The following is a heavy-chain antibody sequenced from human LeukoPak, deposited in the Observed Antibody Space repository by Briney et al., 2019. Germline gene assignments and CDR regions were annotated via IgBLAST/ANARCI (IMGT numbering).Heavy chain of an antibody. J-gene: IGHJ4*02. V-gene: IGHV3-30*02. Sequence: GGSLRLSCAASGFIFSRYGMHWVGQAPGKGLEWVAFIRYDGSNKYYADSVKGRFTISRDNSKNTLYLQMNSLRAEDTAVYYCAKAGVIAVAYLGPLDFDYWGQGTLVTVSS. CDR1: GFIFSRYG. D-gene: IGHD6-19*01. CDR2: IRYDGSNK. CDR3: AKAGVIAVAYLGPLDFDY.